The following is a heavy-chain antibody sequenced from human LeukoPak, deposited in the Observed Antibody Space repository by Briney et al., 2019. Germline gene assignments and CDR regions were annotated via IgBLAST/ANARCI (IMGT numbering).Heavy chain of an antibody. CDR3: ARHMHFWSKPYFDL. CDR1: GGSISTYY. V-gene: IGHV4-4*09. D-gene: IGHD3-3*02. J-gene: IGHJ2*01. Sequence: SETLSLTCTVSGGSISTYYWSWIRQPPGKGLEWIGYMYMSGSAYYNLSLKSRVTISVDTSKNQFSLKLSSVTAADTAVYYCARHMHFWSKPYFDLWGVAPWSLSPQ. CDR2: MYMSGSA.